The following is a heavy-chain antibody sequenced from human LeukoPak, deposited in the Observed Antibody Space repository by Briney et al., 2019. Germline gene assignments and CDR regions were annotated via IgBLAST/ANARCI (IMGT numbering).Heavy chain of an antibody. D-gene: IGHD3-16*02. V-gene: IGHV1-46*01. J-gene: IGHJ5*02. Sequence: ASVKVSCKASGYTFTSYYMHWVRQAPGQGLEWMGIINPSGGSTSYAQKFQGRVTMTRDMSTSTVYMELSSLRSEDTAVYYCARGKTKGVTVNWFDTWGQGTLVTVSS. CDR2: INPSGGST. CDR1: GYTFTSYY. CDR3: ARGKTKGVTVNWFDT.